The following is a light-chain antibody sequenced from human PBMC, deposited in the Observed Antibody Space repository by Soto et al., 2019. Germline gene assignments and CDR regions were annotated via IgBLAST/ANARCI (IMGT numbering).Light chain of an antibody. CDR3: SSYTSRSIGV. Sequence: QSALTQPASVSGSPGQSITISCTGTSRDVGGYNYVSWYQQHPGKSPKLMIYDVSNRPSGVSNRFSGSKSGNTASLSIAGLQAEDDADYYCSSYTSRSIGVFGGGTKLNVL. J-gene: IGLJ2*01. CDR1: SRDVGGYNY. CDR2: DVS. V-gene: IGLV2-14*01.